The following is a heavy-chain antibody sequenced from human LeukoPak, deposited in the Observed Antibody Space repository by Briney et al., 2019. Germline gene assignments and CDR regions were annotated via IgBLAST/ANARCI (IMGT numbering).Heavy chain of an antibody. Sequence: SETLSLTCAVYGGAFSGYHRNWIRQAPGKGLEWIGDINDRGITNYNPSLKSRVTISVDPLKKQFSLQMRSVTAADTAVYYCARDPTTVVNVAYYFDDWGQGTLVTVSS. CDR3: ARDPTTVVNVAYYFDD. D-gene: IGHD4-23*01. V-gene: IGHV4-34*01. J-gene: IGHJ4*02. CDR2: INDRGIT. CDR1: GGAFSGYH.